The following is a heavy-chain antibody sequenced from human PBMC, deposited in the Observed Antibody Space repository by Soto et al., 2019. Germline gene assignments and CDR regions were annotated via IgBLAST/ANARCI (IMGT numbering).Heavy chain of an antibody. J-gene: IGHJ6*02. Sequence: PGQSVKTCCKGSGALFASYRNWRAHQMPEKGLEWMGIIYPGDSDTRYSPSFQGQVTISADKSISTAYLQWSSLKASDTAMYYCERPLRSGYYYYGMDVWGQGTTVTVSS. CDR2: IYPGDSDT. CDR1: GALFASYR. D-gene: IGHD4-17*01. CDR3: ERPLRSGYYYYGMDV. V-gene: IGHV5-51*07.